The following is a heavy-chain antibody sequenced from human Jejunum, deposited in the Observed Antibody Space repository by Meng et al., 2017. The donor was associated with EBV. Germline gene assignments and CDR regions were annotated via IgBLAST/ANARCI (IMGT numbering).Heavy chain of an antibody. J-gene: IGHJ4*02. CDR1: GDSISNSGAS. V-gene: IGHV6-1*01. D-gene: IGHD3-16*02. CDR2: TYYRSKWGD. CDR3: ARDYLWAVDY. Sequence: QVQLQQSGPGLVEPSQTLSLTCAISGDSISNSGASWNWIRQSPSRGLEWLGRTYYRSKWGDDYAESVKGRITISADTSKNHFSLQLNSVTPEDTAVYFCARDYLWAVDYWGQGTLVTVSS.